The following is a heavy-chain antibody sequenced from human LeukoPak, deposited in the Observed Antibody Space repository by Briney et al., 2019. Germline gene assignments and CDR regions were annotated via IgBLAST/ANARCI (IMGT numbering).Heavy chain of an antibody. CDR2: IYSSGST. Sequence: SETLSLTCTVSGGSISSGSYYWSRIRQPAGKRLEWIGRIYSSGSTNYNPSLKSRVTISVDTSKNQFSLKLSSVTAADTAVYYCASTRNYDLWSGSGYFDLWGRGTLVTVSS. CDR3: ASTRNYDLWSGSGYFDL. J-gene: IGHJ2*01. D-gene: IGHD3-3*01. V-gene: IGHV4-61*02. CDR1: GGSISSGSYY.